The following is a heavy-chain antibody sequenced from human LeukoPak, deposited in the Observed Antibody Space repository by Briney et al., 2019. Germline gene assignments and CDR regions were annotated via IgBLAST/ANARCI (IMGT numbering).Heavy chain of an antibody. J-gene: IGHJ4*02. CDR2: IYYSAST. CDR3: ARRLPGAYFDY. Sequence: SGALSLPLTGLGGPIRSYHGGLGRPPPGEGVEWIGYIYYSASTNSNPSLKSRVTISVDTSKNQFSLKLSSVTAADTAVYYCARRLPGAYFDYWGQGTLVTVSS. V-gene: IGHV4-59*08. CDR1: GGPIRSYH. D-gene: IGHD2-15*01.